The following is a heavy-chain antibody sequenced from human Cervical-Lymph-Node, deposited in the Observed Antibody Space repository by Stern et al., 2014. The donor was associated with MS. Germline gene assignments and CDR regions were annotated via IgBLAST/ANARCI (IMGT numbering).Heavy chain of an antibody. CDR2: IYTSGST. CDR1: GGSISSGSYY. D-gene: IGHD3-10*01. Sequence: VQLVESGPGLVKPSQTLSLTCTVSGGSISSGSYYWSWIRQPAGKGLEWIGRIYTSGSTNYNPSLKSRVTISVETSKNQFSLKLSSVTAADTAVYYCARSYPPTQDFDYWGQGTLVTVSS. J-gene: IGHJ4*02. V-gene: IGHV4-61*02. CDR3: ARSYPPTQDFDY.